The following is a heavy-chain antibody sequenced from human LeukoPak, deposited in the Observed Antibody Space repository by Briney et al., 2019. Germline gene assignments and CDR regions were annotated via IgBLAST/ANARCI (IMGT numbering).Heavy chain of an antibody. CDR3: AREQGIAVAGIYYYYYYMDV. CDR1: GFTFSSYG. V-gene: IGHV3-23*01. D-gene: IGHD6-19*01. J-gene: IGHJ6*03. CDR2: ISGSGGST. Sequence: GGSLRPSCAASGFTFSSYGMSWVRQAPGKGLEWVSAISGSGGSTYYADSVKGRFTISRDNSKNTLYLQMNSLRAEDTAVYYCAREQGIAVAGIYYYYYYMDVWGKGTTVTVSS.